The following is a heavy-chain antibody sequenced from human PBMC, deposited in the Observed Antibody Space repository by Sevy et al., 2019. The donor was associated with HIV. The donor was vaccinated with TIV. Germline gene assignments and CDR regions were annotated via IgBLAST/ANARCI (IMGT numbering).Heavy chain of an antibody. D-gene: IGHD2-8*01. CDR2: ISLSGSTI. CDR3: ARENRHCTNGICYGYYGMDV. Sequence: GGSLRLSCAASGFTFSDYFMSWIRQAPGKGLEWLSYISLSGSTIYYADSVKGRFTISRDNAKKSLYLQMNSLRAEDTAVYYCARENRHCTNGICYGYYGMDVWGQGTTVTVSS. J-gene: IGHJ6*02. CDR1: GFTFSDYF. V-gene: IGHV3-11*01.